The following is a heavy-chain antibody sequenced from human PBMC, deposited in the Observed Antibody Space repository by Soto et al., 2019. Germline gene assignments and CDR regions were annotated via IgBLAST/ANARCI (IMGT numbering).Heavy chain of an antibody. Sequence: GGSLRLSCSASGFTFDDYAMHWVRQAPGKGLEWVSGISWNSGSIGYADSVKGRFTISRDSAKNSLYLQMNSLRAEDTAVYYCARDLTRYDSTGYFDYWGLGTLVTVSS. CDR2: ISWNSGSI. J-gene: IGHJ4*02. V-gene: IGHV3-9*01. CDR3: ARDLTRYDSTGYFDY. CDR1: GFTFDDYA. D-gene: IGHD3-22*01.